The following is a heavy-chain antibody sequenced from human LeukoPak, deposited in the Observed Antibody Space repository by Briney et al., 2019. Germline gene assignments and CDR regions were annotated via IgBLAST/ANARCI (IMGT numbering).Heavy chain of an antibody. D-gene: IGHD4-17*01. CDR1: GGSVSSGSYY. J-gene: IGHJ3*02. CDR3: ARDHPDYGNAFDI. Sequence: PSETLPLTCTVSGGSVSSGSYYWSWIRQPPGKGLEWIGYIYYSGSTNYNPSLKSRATISVDTSKNQFSLKLSSVTAADTAVYYCARDHPDYGNAFDIWGQGTMVTVSS. CDR2: IYYSGST. V-gene: IGHV4-61*01.